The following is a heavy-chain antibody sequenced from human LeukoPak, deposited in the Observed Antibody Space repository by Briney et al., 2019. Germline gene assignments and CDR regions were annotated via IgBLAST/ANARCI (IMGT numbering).Heavy chain of an antibody. Sequence: PGGSLRLSCAASGFTFSSYAMSWVRQAPGKGLEWVSAISGSGGSTYYADFVKGRFTISRGNSKNTLYLQMNSLRAEDTAVYYCAKGSGSYLHAYFDYWGQGTLVTVSS. CDR1: GFTFSSYA. CDR3: AKGSGSYLHAYFDY. V-gene: IGHV3-23*01. D-gene: IGHD1-26*01. CDR2: ISGSGGST. J-gene: IGHJ4*02.